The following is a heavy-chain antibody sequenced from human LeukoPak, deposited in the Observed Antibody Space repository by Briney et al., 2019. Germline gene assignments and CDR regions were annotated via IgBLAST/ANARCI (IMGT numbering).Heavy chain of an antibody. V-gene: IGHV3-7*05. CDR1: GFTFSNYW. D-gene: IGHD2-15*01. CDR2: IKPDGSEK. CDR3: ARRYCSGGSCYDAFDI. Sequence: GGSLRLSCAASGFTFSNYWMSWLRQAPGIGLQWVANIKPDGSEKYYADSVKGRFTVSRDNAKNSVHLQIISLRAEDTALYYCARRYCSGGSCYDAFDIWGQGTMVTVSS. J-gene: IGHJ3*02.